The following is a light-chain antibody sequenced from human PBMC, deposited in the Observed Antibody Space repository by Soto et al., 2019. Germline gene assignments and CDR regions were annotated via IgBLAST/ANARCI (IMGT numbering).Light chain of an antibody. CDR2: LGS. J-gene: IGKJ3*01. CDR1: QSLLDSIGRNY. Sequence: DIVMTQSPLSLAVTPGEPASISCRSSQSLLDSIGRNYLDWYLQKPGQSPQLLIYLGSNRASGVPDRFSGRGSGTDFTLKIIRVEAEDVGVYDCMQALQPPHTFGPGTKVPIK. CDR3: MQALQPPHT. V-gene: IGKV2-28*01.